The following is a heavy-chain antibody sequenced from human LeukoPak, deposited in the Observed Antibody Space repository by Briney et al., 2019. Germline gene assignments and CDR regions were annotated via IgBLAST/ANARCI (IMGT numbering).Heavy chain of an antibody. CDR1: GGSFSGYY. CDR3: ARCIAVAGALDY. D-gene: IGHD6-19*01. Sequence: SETLSLTCAVYGGSFSGYYWSWIREPPGKGLEWMGEINHSGTTTYNPSLKSRVTISVDTSKNQFSLKLSSMTAADTAVYYCARCIAVAGALDYWGQGTLVTVSS. CDR2: INHSGTT. J-gene: IGHJ4*02. V-gene: IGHV4-34*01.